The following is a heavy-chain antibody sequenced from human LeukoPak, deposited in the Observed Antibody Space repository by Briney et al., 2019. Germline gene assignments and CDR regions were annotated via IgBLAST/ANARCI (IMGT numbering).Heavy chain of an antibody. Sequence: ASVKVSCKASGYTFTGYYMHWVRQAPGQGLEWMGWINPNSGGTNYEQKFQGRVTMTRDTSTSTVYMELSSLRSEDTAVYYCARDNTAVGPFDYWGQGTLVTVSS. D-gene: IGHD6-13*01. CDR1: GYTFTGYY. CDR3: ARDNTAVGPFDY. J-gene: IGHJ4*02. CDR2: INPNSGGT. V-gene: IGHV1-2*02.